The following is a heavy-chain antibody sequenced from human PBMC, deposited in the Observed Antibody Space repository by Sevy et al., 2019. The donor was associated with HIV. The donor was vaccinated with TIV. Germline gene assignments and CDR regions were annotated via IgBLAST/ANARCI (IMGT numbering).Heavy chain of an antibody. J-gene: IGHJ6*02. V-gene: IGHV1-2*02. CDR1: GYIFTDYY. CDR2: INSDSGVT. CDR3: ARLTTQPTSDLYGMDV. D-gene: IGHD4-17*01. Sequence: ASVKVSCKASGYIFTDYYIHWVRQAPGQGLEWMAWINSDSGVTKYAQKFQGEVTVTRDTSLSTAYLELTRLKSNDTAIYYCARLTTQPTSDLYGMDVWGQGTTVTVSS.